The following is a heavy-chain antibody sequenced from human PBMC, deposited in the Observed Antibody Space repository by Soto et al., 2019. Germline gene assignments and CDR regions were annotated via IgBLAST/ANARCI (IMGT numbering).Heavy chain of an antibody. Sequence: ASVKLSCKASGYTFTGYYMHLVRQAPGQGLEWMGWINPNSGGTNYAQKFQGRVTMTRDTSISTAYMELSRLRSDDTAVYYCASGPDIVVVPAAWGQGTLVTVSS. J-gene: IGHJ4*02. V-gene: IGHV1-2*02. CDR2: INPNSGGT. CDR3: ASGPDIVVVPAA. CDR1: GYTFTGYY. D-gene: IGHD2-2*01.